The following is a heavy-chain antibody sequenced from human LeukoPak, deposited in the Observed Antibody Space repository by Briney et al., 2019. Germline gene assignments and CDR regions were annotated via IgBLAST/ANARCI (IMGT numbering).Heavy chain of an antibody. V-gene: IGHV4-38-2*01. CDR3: ARIFPVVDGY. CDR2: IYHSGST. J-gene: IGHJ4*02. Sequence: SETLSLTCAVSGYSISSGYYWGWIRQPPGKGLEWIGSIYHSGSTYYNPSLKSRVTISVDTPKNQFSLKLSSVTAADTAVYYCARIFPVVDGYWGQGTLVTVSS. CDR1: GYSISSGYY. D-gene: IGHD2-21*01.